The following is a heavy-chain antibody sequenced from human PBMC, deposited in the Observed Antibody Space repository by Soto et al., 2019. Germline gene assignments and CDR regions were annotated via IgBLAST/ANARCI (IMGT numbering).Heavy chain of an antibody. J-gene: IGHJ4*02. V-gene: IGHV1-69*12. Sequence: QVRLVQSGAEVKKPGSSVKVSCKASGGTFSNFAINWVRQAPGQGLEWMGGIILPFGVPHYAQKFQGRVTIAADESMTTAYMDLSGLRSEDPAVYYCARGPDYECYFDYWGQGTLVTVSS. CDR2: IILPFGVP. CDR1: GGTFSNFA. D-gene: IGHD4-17*01. CDR3: ARGPDYECYFDY.